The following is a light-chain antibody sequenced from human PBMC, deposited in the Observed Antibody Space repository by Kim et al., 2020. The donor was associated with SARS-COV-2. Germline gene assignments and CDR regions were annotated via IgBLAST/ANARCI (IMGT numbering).Light chain of an antibody. CDR2: DVS. V-gene: IGLV2-14*03. J-gene: IGLJ2*01. Sequence: QSALTQPASVSGSPGQSITISCTGTSSDVGRYNYVSWYQQHPGKAPKLMIYDVSNRPSGVSNRFSGSKSGNTASLTISGLQAEDEADYYCSSYTSNNTLLFGGGTQLTVL. CDR3: SSYTSNNTLL. CDR1: SSDVGRYNY.